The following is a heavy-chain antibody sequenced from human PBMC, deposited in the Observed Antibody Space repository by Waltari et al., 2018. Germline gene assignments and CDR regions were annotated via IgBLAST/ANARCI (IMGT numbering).Heavy chain of an antibody. CDR1: GFTFDDYT. Sequence: EVQLVESGGVVVQPGGSLRLSCAASGFTFDDYTMHWVRQAPGKGLEWVSLISWDGGSTYYADSVKGRFTISRDNSKNSLYLQMNSLRTEDTALYYCAKCAAAGPEEDYYYYYMDVWGKGTTVTVSS. J-gene: IGHJ6*03. CDR2: ISWDGGST. CDR3: AKCAAAGPEEDYYYYYMDV. D-gene: IGHD6-13*01. V-gene: IGHV3-43*01.